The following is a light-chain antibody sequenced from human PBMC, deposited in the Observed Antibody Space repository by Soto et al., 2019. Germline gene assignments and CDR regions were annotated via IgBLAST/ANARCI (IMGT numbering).Light chain of an antibody. CDR2: EDS. CDR3: QAWDSSTVV. J-gene: IGLJ2*01. CDR1: KLGDKN. V-gene: IGLV3-1*01. Sequence: SYELTQPPSVSVSPGQTASITCSGDKLGDKNAYWYQQKPGQSPVLVIYEDSKRPSGIPERFSGSNSGNTATLIISGTQAMDEADYYCQAWDSSTVVFGGGTKVTVL.